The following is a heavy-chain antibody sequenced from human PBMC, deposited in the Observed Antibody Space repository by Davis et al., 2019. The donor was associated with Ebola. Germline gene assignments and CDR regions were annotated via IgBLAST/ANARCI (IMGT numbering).Heavy chain of an antibody. CDR1: GGTFSSYA. J-gene: IGHJ6*02. CDR2: IIPIFGTA. D-gene: IGHD2-2*02. V-gene: IGHV1-69*06. CDR3: ARDVVPAAIPVGGGPHLDYYYYGMDV. Sequence: SVKVSCKASGGTFSSYAISWVRQAPGQGLEWMGGIIPIFGTANYAQKFQGRVTITADKSTSTAYMELSSLRSEDTAVYYCARDVVPAAIPVGGGPHLDYYYYGMDVWGQGTTVTVSS.